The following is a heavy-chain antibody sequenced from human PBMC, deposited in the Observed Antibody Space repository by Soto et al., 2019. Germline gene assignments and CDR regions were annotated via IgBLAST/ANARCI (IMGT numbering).Heavy chain of an antibody. CDR1: GFSLTTSGVG. D-gene: IGHD3-3*01. CDR3: AHRVLRTVFGLVTTTAIYFDF. J-gene: IGHJ4*02. Sequence: QITLKESGPTVVKPTETLTLTCTFSGFSLTTSGVGVGWVRQSPGKAPEWLALIYWDDDKRYSTSLKSRLTISKDTARNQVVLAMANVDPEHTATYYCAHRVLRTVFGLVTTTAIYFDFWGQGTPVVVSS. V-gene: IGHV2-5*02. CDR2: IYWDDDK.